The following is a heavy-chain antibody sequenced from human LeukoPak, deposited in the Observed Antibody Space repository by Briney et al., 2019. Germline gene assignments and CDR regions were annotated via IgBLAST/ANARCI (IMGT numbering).Heavy chain of an antibody. J-gene: IGHJ3*02. D-gene: IGHD5-18*01. V-gene: IGHV4-30-2*01. CDR2: IYHSGST. CDR3: ARVRYVDTAIRDAFDI. Sequence: PSQTLSLTFAVSGGSISSGGYSWSWIRQPPGKGLEWIGYIYHSGSTYYNPSLKSRVTISVDRSKNQFSLKLSSVTAADTAVYYCARVRYVDTAIRDAFDIWGQGTMVTVSS. CDR1: GGSISSGGYS.